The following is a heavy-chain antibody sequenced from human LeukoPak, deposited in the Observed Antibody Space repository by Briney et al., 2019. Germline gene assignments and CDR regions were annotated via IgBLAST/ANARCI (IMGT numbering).Heavy chain of an antibody. V-gene: IGHV4-34*01. J-gene: IGHJ6*04. D-gene: IGHD3-3*02. CDR2: INNSRRT. CDR3: ARLANRKHSSFGLPNYGMDV. Sequence: SETLSLTCAVYAGTFSGYYWSWIRQPQGHGLEWIREINNSRRTNYKTSLKSRVTISVDTSKNQFSLKLSSVTAADTAVYYCARLANRKHSSFGLPNYGMDVWGKGTTVTVSS. CDR1: AGTFSGYY.